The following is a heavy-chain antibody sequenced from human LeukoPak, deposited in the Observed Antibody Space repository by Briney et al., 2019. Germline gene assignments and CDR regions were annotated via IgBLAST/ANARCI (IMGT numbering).Heavy chain of an antibody. CDR3: ARGSGLRPVLYYYYGMDV. V-gene: IGHV3-33*01. Sequence: GGPLRLSCAASGFTFSSYGMHWARQAPGKGLESVAVIWYDGSNNYYEDSVKGRFTMTRDNSKNTLYLQMNSLRAEDTAVYYCARGSGLRPVLYYYYGMDVWAKGPRSPSP. CDR2: IWYDGSNN. J-gene: IGHJ6*02. CDR1: GFTFSSYG. D-gene: IGHD3-10*01.